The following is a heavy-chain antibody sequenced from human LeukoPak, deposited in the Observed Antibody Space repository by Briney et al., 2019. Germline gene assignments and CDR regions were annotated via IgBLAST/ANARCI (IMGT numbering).Heavy chain of an antibody. V-gene: IGHV4-59*11. CDR1: GGSITDHF. Sequence: SETLSLTCTVSGGSITDHFWSWVRRSPGKGLEWIGFMHHSGSANSNPSLKSRVTISEDTSKNQFSLKLSSVTAADTAVYYCARDQSSWFDPWGQGTLVTVSS. J-gene: IGHJ5*02. D-gene: IGHD1-26*01. CDR3: ARDQSSWFDP. CDR2: MHHSGSA.